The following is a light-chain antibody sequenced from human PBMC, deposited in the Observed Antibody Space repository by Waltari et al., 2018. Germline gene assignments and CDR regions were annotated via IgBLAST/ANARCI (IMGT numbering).Light chain of an antibody. CDR1: QSISSW. V-gene: IGKV1-5*01. Sequence: DIQMTQSPSTLSASVGDRFTITCRASQSISSWLAWYQQKPGKAPKLLIYDASSLESGVPSRFSGSGSGTEFTLTISSLQPDDFATYYCQQYNSYQWTFGQGTKVEIK. J-gene: IGKJ1*01. CDR2: DAS. CDR3: QQYNSYQWT.